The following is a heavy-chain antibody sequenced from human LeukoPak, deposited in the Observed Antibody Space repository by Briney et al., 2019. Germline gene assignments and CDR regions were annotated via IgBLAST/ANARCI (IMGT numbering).Heavy chain of an antibody. Sequence: PGRSLRLSCAASGFTFSSYGMHWVRQAPGKGLEWVSSISASGAMTYYADSVKGRFTVSRDNSKNNLYLQMSRLTAADTAVYYCAKDRSIGTYYTFDHWGQGTLVTVSS. CDR2: ISASGAMT. D-gene: IGHD1-26*01. CDR3: AKDRSIGTYYTFDH. CDR1: GFTFSSYG. J-gene: IGHJ4*02. V-gene: IGHV3-23*01.